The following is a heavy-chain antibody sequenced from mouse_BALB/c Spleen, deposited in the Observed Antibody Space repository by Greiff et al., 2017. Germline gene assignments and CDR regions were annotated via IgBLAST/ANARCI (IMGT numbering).Heavy chain of an antibody. V-gene: IGHV3-2*02. CDR1: GYSITSDYA. CDR2: ISYSGST. Sequence: EVKLQESGPGLVKPSQSLSLTCTVTGYSITSDYAWNWIRQFPGNKLEWMGYISYSGSTSYNPSLKSRISITRDTSKNQFFLQLNSVTTEDTATYYCARSDYYDAMDYWGQGTSVTVSS. D-gene: IGHD2-4*01. J-gene: IGHJ4*01. CDR3: ARSDYYDAMDY.